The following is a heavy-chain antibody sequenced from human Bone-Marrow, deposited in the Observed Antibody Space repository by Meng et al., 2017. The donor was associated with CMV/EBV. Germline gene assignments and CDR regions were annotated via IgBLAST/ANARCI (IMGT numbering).Heavy chain of an antibody. V-gene: IGHV4-34*01. CDR3: ASHRYGDYVDDY. Sequence: SETLSLTCAVYGGSLNDYYWTWIRQPPGKGLEWIGSIYYSGSTYYNPSLKSRVTISVDTSKNQFSLKLSSVTAADTAVYYCASHRYGDYVDDYWGQGTLVTVSS. J-gene: IGHJ4*02. CDR1: GGSLNDYY. CDR2: IYYSGST. D-gene: IGHD4-17*01.